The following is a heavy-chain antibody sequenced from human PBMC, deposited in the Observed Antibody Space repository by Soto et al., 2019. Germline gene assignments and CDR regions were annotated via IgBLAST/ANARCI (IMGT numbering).Heavy chain of an antibody. CDR2: IYYTGYT. CDR1: GGSISSGDYY. Sequence: SETLSLTCTVSGGSISSGDYYWSWIRQPPGKGLEWIGYIYYTGYTYYNPSLKSRVTISVDTSKNQVSLKLSSVTAADTAVYYCARVTPPPADYAFWSGYYIHAYWGQGTLVTVSS. CDR3: ARVTPPPADYAFWSGYYIHAY. V-gene: IGHV4-30-4*01. J-gene: IGHJ4*02. D-gene: IGHD3-3*01.